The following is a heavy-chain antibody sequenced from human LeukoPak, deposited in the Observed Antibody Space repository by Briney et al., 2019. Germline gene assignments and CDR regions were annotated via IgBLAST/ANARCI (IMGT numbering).Heavy chain of an antibody. CDR3: ATRGDYSDTSGNSYDALDI. CDR2: INHSGIT. V-gene: IGHV4-34*01. Sequence: PSETLSLTCGVYGGSYSDYYWSWIRQPPGKGLEWIGEINHSGITNYNPSLKSRVTVSADPSKTQFSLKLTSVTAADTAVYYCATRGDYSDTSGNSYDALDIWGQGTMVTVSS. CDR1: GGSYSDYY. D-gene: IGHD3-22*01. J-gene: IGHJ3*02.